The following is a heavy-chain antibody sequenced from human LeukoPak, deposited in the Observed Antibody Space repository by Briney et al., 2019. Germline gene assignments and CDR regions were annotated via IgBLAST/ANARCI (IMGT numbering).Heavy chain of an antibody. J-gene: IGHJ6*02. V-gene: IGHV1-24*01. CDR3: ATGSYCSSTSCYGDYYGMDV. CDR2: FDPEDGET. CDR1: GYTFTSYD. Sequence: ASVKVSCKASGYTFTSYDINWVRQAPGKGLEWMGGFDPEDGETIYAQKFQGRVTMTEDTSTDTAYMELSSLRSEDTAVYYCATGSYCSSTSCYGDYYGMDVWGQGTTVTVSS. D-gene: IGHD2-2*01.